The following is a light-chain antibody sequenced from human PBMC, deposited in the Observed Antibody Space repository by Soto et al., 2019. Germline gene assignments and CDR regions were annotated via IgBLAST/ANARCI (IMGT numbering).Light chain of an antibody. CDR2: GAS. V-gene: IGKV3-20*01. J-gene: IGKJ1*01. CDR3: QQYGRTSWT. CDR1: QSVSTNF. Sequence: EIVLTQSPGTLSLPPGEGATLSCRASQSVSTNFFAWYQQKPGQAPRLLIYGASTRATGIPDRFSGSGSGTDFTFTISRLEPEDFAVYYCQQYGRTSWTFGQGTKVDIK.